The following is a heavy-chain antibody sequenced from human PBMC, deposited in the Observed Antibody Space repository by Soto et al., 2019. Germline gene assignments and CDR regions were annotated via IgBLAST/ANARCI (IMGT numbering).Heavy chain of an antibody. Sequence: GGSLRLSCAASGFTFSTYGMHWVRQSPGKGLEWVAVIWNDGSIKYYADSVKGRFTISRDNSKNTLYLQMNSLRADDTAVYYCASKSPALDYWGQGTLVTVSS. J-gene: IGHJ4*02. CDR3: ASKSPALDY. V-gene: IGHV3-33*01. CDR2: IWNDGSIK. CDR1: GFTFSTYG. D-gene: IGHD2-2*01.